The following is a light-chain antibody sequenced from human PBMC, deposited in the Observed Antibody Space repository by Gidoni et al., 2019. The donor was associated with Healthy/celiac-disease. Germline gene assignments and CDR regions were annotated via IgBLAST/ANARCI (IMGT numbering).Light chain of an antibody. CDR1: SLRSYY. Sequence: SSELTQDPAVSVALGQTVRITCQGDSLRSYYASWYQQQPGQAPVLVIYGKNNRPSGNPERFSGSSSGNTASLTITGAQAEDEADYYCNSRDSSGNHLVFGTGTKVTVL. CDR2: GKN. J-gene: IGLJ1*01. CDR3: NSRDSSGNHLV. V-gene: IGLV3-19*01.